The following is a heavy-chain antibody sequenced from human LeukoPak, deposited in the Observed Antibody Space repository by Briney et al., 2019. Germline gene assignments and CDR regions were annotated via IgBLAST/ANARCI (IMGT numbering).Heavy chain of an antibody. CDR2: INGDGTYT. V-gene: IGHV3-74*01. J-gene: IGHJ4*02. CDR1: GFAFSSSW. Sequence: GGSLRLSCAPSGFAFSSSWMLWVRQGPGKGLVWVARINGDGTYTKYADSVKGRFTISRDNTKNTLYLQMNSLRDEDTAVYYCARDLSPSFDYWGRGTLVTVSS. CDR3: ARDLSPSFDY.